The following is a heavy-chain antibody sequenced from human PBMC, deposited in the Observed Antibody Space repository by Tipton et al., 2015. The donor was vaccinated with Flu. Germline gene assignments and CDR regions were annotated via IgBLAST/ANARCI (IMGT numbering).Heavy chain of an antibody. CDR3: ARDDGGDHPSTFAI. CDR2: ISSSGTTT. J-gene: IGHJ4*02. CDR1: GFTFGDYY. D-gene: IGHD2-21*01. Sequence: SLRLSCTASGFTFGDYYMSWIRQAPGKGLEWLSSISSSGTTTHYADSVKGRFTISRDNAKNSLYLQMTSLGAEDKAVYYCARDDGGDHPSTFAIWGQGTLVTVSS. V-gene: IGHV3-11*01.